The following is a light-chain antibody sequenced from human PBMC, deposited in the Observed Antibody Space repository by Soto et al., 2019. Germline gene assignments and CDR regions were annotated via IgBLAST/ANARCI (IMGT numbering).Light chain of an antibody. J-gene: IGKJ1*01. Sequence: EIVMTQSPATLSVSPGERATLSCRASQSVSSNLAWYQQKHGQAPRLLIYGASTRATGIPARFSGSGSGTESTLPISSLQSGDFALYYCLQDNNWPPLTFGQGTKVEIK. CDR1: QSVSSN. CDR2: GAS. CDR3: LQDNNWPPLT. V-gene: IGKV3-15*01.